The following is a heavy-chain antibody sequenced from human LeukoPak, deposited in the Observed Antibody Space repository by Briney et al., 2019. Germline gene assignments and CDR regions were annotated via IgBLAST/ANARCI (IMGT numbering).Heavy chain of an antibody. CDR3: ARSSGFFYYFDY. V-gene: IGHV1-2*02. Sequence: ASVKVSFTASGYALTGYYSHWARQAPGQGLEWMGWINPNIGDTNYAEKFQGRVTLTRDTSINIAYMELSRLTSDDTAVYYCARSSGFFYYFDYWGQGTLVTVSS. J-gene: IGHJ4*02. CDR1: GYALTGYY. D-gene: IGHD3-22*01. CDR2: INPNIGDT.